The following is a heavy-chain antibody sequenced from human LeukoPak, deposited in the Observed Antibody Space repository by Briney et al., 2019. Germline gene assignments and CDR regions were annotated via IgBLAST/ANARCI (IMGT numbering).Heavy chain of an antibody. CDR2: IYHSGST. Sequence: SQTLSLTCTVSGGSISSGSYYWSWIRQPAGKGLEWIGEIYHSGSTNYNPSLKSRLTISVDKSKNQFSLKLSSVTAADTAVYYCASKTYGSGSYLPPYFDYWGQGTLVTVSS. J-gene: IGHJ4*02. D-gene: IGHD3-10*01. V-gene: IGHV4-61*09. CDR3: ASKTYGSGSYLPPYFDY. CDR1: GGSISSGSYY.